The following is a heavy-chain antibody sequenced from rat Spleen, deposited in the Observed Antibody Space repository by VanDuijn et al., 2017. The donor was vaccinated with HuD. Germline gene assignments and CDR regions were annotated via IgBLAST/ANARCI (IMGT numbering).Heavy chain of an antibody. Sequence: EVQLVESGGGLVQPGRSMKLSCVVSGFTFSDYGMAWVLQAPTKGLEWIASISSDGDRTYYRDSVKGRFTISRDDAKNTLYLQMESLRSEDTATYYCAKRGWYFFDYWGQGVMVTVSS. V-gene: IGHV5S13*01. CDR2: ISSDGDRT. CDR3: AKRGWYFFDY. CDR1: GFTFSDYG. J-gene: IGHJ2*01.